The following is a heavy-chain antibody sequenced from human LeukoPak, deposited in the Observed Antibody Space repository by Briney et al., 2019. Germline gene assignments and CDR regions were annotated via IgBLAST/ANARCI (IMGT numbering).Heavy chain of an antibody. CDR3: ARESIVVVAALYYFDY. D-gene: IGHD2-15*01. CDR1: GGSISSSNW. Sequence: PSGTLSLTCAVSGGSISSSNWWSWVRQPPGKGLEWIGEIYHSGSTNYNPSLKSRVTISVDKSKNQFSLKLSSVTAADTAVYYCARESIVVVAALYYFDYWGQGILVTVSS. CDR2: IYHSGST. V-gene: IGHV4-4*02. J-gene: IGHJ4*02.